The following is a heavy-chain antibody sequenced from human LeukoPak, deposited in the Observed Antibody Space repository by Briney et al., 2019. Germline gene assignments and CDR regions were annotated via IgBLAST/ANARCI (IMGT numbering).Heavy chain of an antibody. Sequence: PSETLSLTCTVSGGSISSYYWSWIRQPPGKGLEWIGYIYYSGSTNYNPSLKSRVTISVDTSKNQFSLKLSSVTAADTVVYYCARAGYSSSWYADYWGQGTLVTVSS. J-gene: IGHJ4*02. CDR2: IYYSGST. CDR1: GGSISSYY. CDR3: ARAGYSSSWYADY. D-gene: IGHD6-13*01. V-gene: IGHV4-59*01.